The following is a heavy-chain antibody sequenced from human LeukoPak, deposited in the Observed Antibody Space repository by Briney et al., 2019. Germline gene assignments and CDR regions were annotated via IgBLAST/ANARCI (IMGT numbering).Heavy chain of an antibody. Sequence: ASVKVSYKASGYTFTSYGISWVRQAPGQGLEWMGWISANNGNTNSAQKFQGRVTMTTDTSTSTAYMELRSLRSDDTAVYYCARDFFHGHCAGLSCFLLDYWGQGSLVTVSS. CDR1: GYTFTSYG. V-gene: IGHV1-18*01. J-gene: IGHJ4*02. D-gene: IGHD2-15*01. CDR2: ISANNGNT. CDR3: ARDFFHGHCAGLSCFLLDY.